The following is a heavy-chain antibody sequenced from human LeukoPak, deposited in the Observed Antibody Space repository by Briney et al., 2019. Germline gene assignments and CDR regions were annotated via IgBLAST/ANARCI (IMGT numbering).Heavy chain of an antibody. Sequence: SVKVSCKASGGTFSSYAISWVRQAPGQGLEWMGGIIPIFGTANYAQKFQGRVTITADESTSTAYMELSSLRSEDTAVYYCARDQRTTVTTTDAFDIWGQGTMVTVSS. CDR2: IIPIFGTA. D-gene: IGHD4-17*01. CDR1: GGTFSSYA. J-gene: IGHJ3*02. V-gene: IGHV1-69*13. CDR3: ARDQRTTVTTTDAFDI.